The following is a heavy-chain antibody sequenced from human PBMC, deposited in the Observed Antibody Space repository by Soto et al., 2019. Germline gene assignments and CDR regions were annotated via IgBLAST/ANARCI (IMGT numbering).Heavy chain of an antibody. J-gene: IGHJ5*02. D-gene: IGHD3-3*01. CDR3: ASFSTDLFFGYNWFDP. V-gene: IGHV3-66*01. CDR2: IYSGGST. Sequence: GGSLRLSCAASGFTVSSNYMSWVRQAPGKGLEWVSVIYSGGSTYYADSVKGRFTISRDNSKNTLYLQMNSLRAEDTAVYYCASFSTDLFFGYNWFDPWGQGTLVTVSS. CDR1: GFTVSSNY.